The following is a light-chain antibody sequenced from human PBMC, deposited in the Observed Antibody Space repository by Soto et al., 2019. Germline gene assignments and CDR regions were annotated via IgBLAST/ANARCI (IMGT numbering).Light chain of an antibody. CDR2: DND. Sequence: QPVLTQPPSMSAAPGQKVIISCSGSRSNIGNYHVSWYQQFPGTAPKLLIYDNDKRPSGIPDRFSGSKSGSSATLGITGLQTGDEADYHCGTWDGSLGAVVFGGGTKLTVL. CDR1: RSNIGNYH. CDR3: GTWDGSLGAVV. V-gene: IGLV1-51*01. J-gene: IGLJ3*02.